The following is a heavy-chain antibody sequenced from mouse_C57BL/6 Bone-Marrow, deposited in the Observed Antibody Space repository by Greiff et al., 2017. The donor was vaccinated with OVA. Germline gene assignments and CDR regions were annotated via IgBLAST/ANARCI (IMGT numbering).Heavy chain of an antibody. V-gene: IGHV1-81*01. CDR2: IYPRSGNT. J-gene: IGHJ1*03. Sequence: QVQLKESGAELARPGASVKLSCKASGYTFTSYGISWVKQRTGQGLEWIGEIYPRSGNTYYNEKFKGKATLTADKSSSTAYMELRSLTSEDSAVYFCARDRTGWYFDVWGTGTTVTVSS. CDR1: GYTFTSYG. D-gene: IGHD4-1*01. CDR3: ARDRTGWYFDV.